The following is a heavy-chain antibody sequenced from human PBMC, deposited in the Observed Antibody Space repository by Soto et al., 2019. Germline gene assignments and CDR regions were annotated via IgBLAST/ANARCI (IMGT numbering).Heavy chain of an antibody. CDR1: GFTFSNAW. D-gene: IGHD5-18*01. Sequence: EVHLVESGGALVKPGESLRLSCAASGFTFSNAWMSWVRQAPGKGLEWVGRIKSKTEGGTTDHAAPVKGRFNVSRGDSKNTLYLHMNSLKTEDTAVYYCATSTYSYTYFGYWGQGTLVTVSS. V-gene: IGHV3-15*02. CDR3: ATSTYSYTYFGY. J-gene: IGHJ4*02. CDR2: IKSKTEGGTT.